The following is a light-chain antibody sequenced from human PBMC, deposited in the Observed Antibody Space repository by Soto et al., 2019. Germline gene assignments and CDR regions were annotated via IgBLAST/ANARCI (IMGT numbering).Light chain of an antibody. CDR1: QSVSSN. J-gene: IGKJ4*01. CDR2: GAS. CDR3: QQYSDWPLT. V-gene: IGKV3D-15*01. Sequence: EIVMTQSPATLSVSPGGRATLSCRASQSVSSNLAWYQQKPGQAPRLLIFGASTRATGTPARFSGSGSETEFTLTISSLQSEDFAVYYCQQYSDWPLTFGGGTKVDIK.